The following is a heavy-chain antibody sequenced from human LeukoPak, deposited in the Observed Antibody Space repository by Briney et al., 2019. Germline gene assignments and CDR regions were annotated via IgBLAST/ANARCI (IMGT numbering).Heavy chain of an antibody. CDR1: GFTFSGFW. CDR3: ARSSYSSSSSV. V-gene: IGHV3-7*03. J-gene: IGHJ3*01. D-gene: IGHD6-6*01. CDR2: INSDGSEG. Sequence: GGSLTLSCAVSGFTFSGFWMSWSRQAPGKGLEWVASINSDGSEGYYADVVKGRFTISRDNAKNSLYLQINSLRAEDTAVYYCARSSYSSSSSVWGQGTMVTVSS.